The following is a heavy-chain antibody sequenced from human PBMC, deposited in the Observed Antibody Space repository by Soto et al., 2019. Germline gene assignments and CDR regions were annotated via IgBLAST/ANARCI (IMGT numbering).Heavy chain of an antibody. Sequence: EVQLVESGGGLIQPGGSLRLSCAASGFSVSSNYMSWVRQAPGKGLEWVSVIYSGGNTHYADSVKGRFTISRDNSKNTLYLQMNRLRADDTAVYYCARDSTWIPYYHYGLDVWGQGTTVTVSS. CDR3: ARDSTWIPYYHYGLDV. J-gene: IGHJ6*02. D-gene: IGHD5-18*01. CDR2: IYSGGNT. V-gene: IGHV3-53*01. CDR1: GFSVSSNY.